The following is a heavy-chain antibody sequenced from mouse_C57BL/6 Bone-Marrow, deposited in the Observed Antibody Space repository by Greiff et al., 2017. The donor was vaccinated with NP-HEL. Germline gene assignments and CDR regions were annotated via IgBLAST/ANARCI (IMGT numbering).Heavy chain of an antibody. CDR1: GYTFTDYY. Sequence: EVQLQQSGPVLVKPGASVKMSCKASGYTFTDYYMNWVKQSHGKSLEWIGVINPYNGGTSYNQKFKGKATLTVDKSSSTAYMELNSLTSEDSAVYYCARGGKEVYFDYWGQGTTRTVSS. CDR3: ARGGKEVYFDY. CDR2: INPYNGGT. J-gene: IGHJ2*01. D-gene: IGHD1-3*01. V-gene: IGHV1-19*01.